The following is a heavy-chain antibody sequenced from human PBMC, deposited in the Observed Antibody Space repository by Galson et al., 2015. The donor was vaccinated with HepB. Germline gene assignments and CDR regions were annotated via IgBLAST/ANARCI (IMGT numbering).Heavy chain of an antibody. D-gene: IGHD6-13*01. CDR2: ISYDGSNK. CDR3: ARDGPYSSSWYWGYYFDY. V-gene: IGHV3-30*04. J-gene: IGHJ4*02. Sequence: SLRLSCAASGFTFSSYAMHWVRQAPGKGLEWVAVISYDGSNKYYADSVKGRFTISRDDSKNTLYLQMNSLRAEDTAVYYCARDGPYSSSWYWGYYFDYWGQGTLVTVSS. CDR1: GFTFSSYA.